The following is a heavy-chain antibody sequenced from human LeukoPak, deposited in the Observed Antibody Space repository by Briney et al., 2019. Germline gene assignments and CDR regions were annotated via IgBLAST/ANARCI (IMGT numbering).Heavy chain of an antibody. D-gene: IGHD1-14*01. CDR1: AFTFSSYG. Sequence: QPGGSLRLSCAAFAFTFSSYGMHWVRQAPDKGLEWVALIWSDGSNKYYADSVKGRFTISRDNSQNTLYLQMNSLRVEDTAVYYCARVPPEDRTWYDPWGQGTLVTVSS. J-gene: IGHJ5*02. CDR3: ARVPPEDRTWYDP. V-gene: IGHV3-33*01. CDR2: IWSDGSNK.